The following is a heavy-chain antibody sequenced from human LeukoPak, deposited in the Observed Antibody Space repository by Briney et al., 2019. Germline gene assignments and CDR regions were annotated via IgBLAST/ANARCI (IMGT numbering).Heavy chain of an antibody. CDR2: ISYGGSNK. Sequence: GGSLRLSCAASGFTFSSYAMHWVRQAPGKGLEGVAVISYGGSNKYYADSVKGRFTISRDNSKNTLYLQMNSLRAEATAVYYCARDPYYYGSESYYSRPGRGSYFDYWGQGTLVTVSS. J-gene: IGHJ4*02. V-gene: IGHV3-30-3*01. D-gene: IGHD3-10*01. CDR3: ARDPYYYGSESYYSRPGRGSYFDY. CDR1: GFTFSSYA.